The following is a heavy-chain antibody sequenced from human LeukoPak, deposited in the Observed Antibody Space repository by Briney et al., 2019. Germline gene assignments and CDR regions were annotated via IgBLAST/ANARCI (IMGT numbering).Heavy chain of an antibody. Sequence: TGGSLRLSCAVSGFTFSDYYMSWIRQAPGKGLEWVSSISTSSSYTKYADSVKGRFTISRDNAKNSLYLQMNSLRVEDTAVYYCARGGANRFDNWGQGTLVTVSS. V-gene: IGHV3-11*06. CDR2: ISTSSSYT. CDR3: ARGGANRFDN. CDR1: GFTFSDYY. J-gene: IGHJ4*02. D-gene: IGHD4/OR15-4a*01.